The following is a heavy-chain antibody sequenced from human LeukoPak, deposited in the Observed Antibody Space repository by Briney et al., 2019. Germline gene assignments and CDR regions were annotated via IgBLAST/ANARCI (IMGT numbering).Heavy chain of an antibody. CDR1: GFTFDDYA. J-gene: IGHJ4*02. Sequence: PGGSLRLSCAASGFTFDDYAMHWVRQAPGKGLEWVSGISWNSGSMDYADSVKGRFTISRDNAKNSLYLQMNSLRAEDTAIYYCVRDRGTYRPIDYWGQGTLVTVSS. CDR2: ISWNSGSM. V-gene: IGHV3-9*01. D-gene: IGHD1-26*01. CDR3: VRDRGTYRPIDY.